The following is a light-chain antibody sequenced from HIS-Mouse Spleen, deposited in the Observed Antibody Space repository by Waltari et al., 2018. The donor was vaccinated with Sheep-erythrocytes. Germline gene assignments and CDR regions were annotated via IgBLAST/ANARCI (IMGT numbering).Light chain of an antibody. CDR1: QSVLYSSNNKNY. CDR2: WAS. Sequence: DIVMTQSPDSRPVSLGERSSSNCKSSQSVLYSSNNKNYLSWYQQKPGQPPKLLIYWASTRESGVPDRFSGSGSGTDFTLTISSLQAEDVAVYYCQQYYSTLTFGGGTKVEIK. CDR3: QQYYSTLT. J-gene: IGKJ4*01. V-gene: IGKV4-1*01.